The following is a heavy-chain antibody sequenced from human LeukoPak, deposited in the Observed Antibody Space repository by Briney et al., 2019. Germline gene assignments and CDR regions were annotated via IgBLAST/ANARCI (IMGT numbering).Heavy chain of an antibody. Sequence: GGSLRLSCAASGFTFSSYGMHWVRQAPGKGLEGVAFIRYDGSNKYYADSVKGRFTISRDNSKNTLYLQMNSLRAEDTAVYYCAKMSPYQLLSDYWGQGTLVTVSS. D-gene: IGHD2-2*01. CDR2: IRYDGSNK. J-gene: IGHJ4*02. CDR3: AKMSPYQLLSDY. CDR1: GFTFSSYG. V-gene: IGHV3-30*02.